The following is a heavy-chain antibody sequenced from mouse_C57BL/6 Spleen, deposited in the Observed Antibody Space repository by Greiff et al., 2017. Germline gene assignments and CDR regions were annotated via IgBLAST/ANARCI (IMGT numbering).Heavy chain of an antibody. J-gene: IGHJ2*01. CDR2: IYPGGGYT. V-gene: IGHV1-63*01. D-gene: IGHD1-1*01. CDR3: ARIYGSSSYYFDY. Sequence: VQRVESGAELVRPGTSVKMSCKASGYTFTNYWIGWAKQRPGHGLEWIGDIYPGGGYTNYNEKFKGKATLTADKSSSTAYMQFSSLTSEDSAIYYCARIYGSSSYYFDYWGQGTTLTVSS. CDR1: GYTFTNYW.